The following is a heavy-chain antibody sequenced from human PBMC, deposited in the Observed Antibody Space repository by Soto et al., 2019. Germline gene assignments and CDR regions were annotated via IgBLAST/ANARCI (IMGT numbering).Heavy chain of an antibody. CDR1: GFSFSSCA. CDR3: ARVSIAVAGIAYYFDY. V-gene: IGHV3-30-3*01. J-gene: IGHJ4*02. D-gene: IGHD6-19*01. CDR2: VSHDGSNK. Sequence: QVQLVESGGGVVQPGRSLRLSCAASGFSFSSCAMHWVRQAPGKGLEWVAVVSHDGSNKYYADSVKGRVTISRDNSINTVELQMNSLRAEDTSVYYCARVSIAVAGIAYYFDYWGQGTLVTVSS.